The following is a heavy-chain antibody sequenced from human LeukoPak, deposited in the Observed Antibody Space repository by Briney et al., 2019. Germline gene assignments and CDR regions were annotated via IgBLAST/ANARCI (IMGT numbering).Heavy chain of an antibody. D-gene: IGHD3-10*01. CDR2: INPSGGST. J-gene: IGHJ4*02. CDR1: GYTFTSYY. Sequence: PMASVKVSCKASGYTFTSYYMHWVRQAPGQGLEWMGIINPSGGSTSYAQRFQGRVTMTRDTSTGTVYMELSSLRSEDTAVYYCARGEGITMVRELPDLADYWGQGTLVTVSS. V-gene: IGHV1-46*01. CDR3: ARGEGITMVRELPDLADY.